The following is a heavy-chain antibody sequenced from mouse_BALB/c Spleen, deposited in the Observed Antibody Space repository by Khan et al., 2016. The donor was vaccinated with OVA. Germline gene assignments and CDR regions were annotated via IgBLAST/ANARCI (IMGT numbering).Heavy chain of an antibody. D-gene: IGHD2-14*01. V-gene: IGHV1-4*01. CDR1: GYTFTSYT. J-gene: IGHJ3*01. Sequence: VQLQQSGAELARPGASVKLSCTASGYTFTSYTIHWIKKRPGQGLEWIGYINPSNGYTNYNQKFKDKATLTTDKSSNTAYLQLSSLTSDDSAVCNCVRDGAYHRNDGWFAYWGQGTLVTVSA. CDR2: INPSNGYT. CDR3: VRDGAYHRNDGWFAY.